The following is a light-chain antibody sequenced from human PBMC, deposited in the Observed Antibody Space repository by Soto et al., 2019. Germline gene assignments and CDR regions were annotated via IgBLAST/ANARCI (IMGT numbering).Light chain of an antibody. CDR3: QQTFSFPLT. J-gene: IGKJ3*01. Sequence: DIQMTQSPASLSASVGHRVTITCRASQNINNFLHWYQQKPGKAPSLLIYTASTLQTGVPSRFSGSGSGTDFTLTISDLQPEDFATYFCQQTFSFPLTFGPGTKVAIK. CDR1: QNINNF. V-gene: IGKV1-39*01. CDR2: TAS.